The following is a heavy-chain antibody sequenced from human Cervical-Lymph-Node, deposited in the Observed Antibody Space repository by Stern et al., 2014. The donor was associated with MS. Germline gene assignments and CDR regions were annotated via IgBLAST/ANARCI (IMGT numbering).Heavy chain of an antibody. CDR2: INAGNGNT. CDR3: ARDCRLRYFDY. CDR1: GYTFTNYT. Sequence: QVQLGQSGAEVKKPGASVKVSCKASGYTFTNYTMHWVRQAPGQRLEWMGWINAGNGNTKYSQKFQGRVTITRDTSASIAYMDLSSLRSEDTAVYYCARDCRLRYFDYWGQGTLVTVSS. V-gene: IGHV1-3*01. J-gene: IGHJ4*02.